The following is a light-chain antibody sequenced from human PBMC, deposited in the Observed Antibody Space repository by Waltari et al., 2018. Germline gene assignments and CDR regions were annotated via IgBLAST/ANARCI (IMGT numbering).Light chain of an antibody. CDR1: QSISTY. V-gene: IGKV3-11*01. J-gene: IGKJ1*01. CDR3: QQRSNWWT. Sequence: EIVLTQSPDTLSLSPGARATLSCRASQSISTYLAWYQQRPGQAPRLLIYYASNRATGIPARLSGSGSGTDFTLTISSLEPEDFAVYYCQQRSNWWTFGQGTKVEIK. CDR2: YAS.